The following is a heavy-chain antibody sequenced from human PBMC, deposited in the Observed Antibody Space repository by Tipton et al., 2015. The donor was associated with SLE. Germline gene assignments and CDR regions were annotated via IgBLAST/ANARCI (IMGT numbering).Heavy chain of an antibody. CDR1: GGSFSGYY. V-gene: IGHV4-34*01. CDR3: ARDHSSSWSGHNAFDI. J-gene: IGHJ3*02. Sequence: TLSLTCAVYGGSFSGYYWSWIRQPPGKGLEWIGEINHSGSTNYNPSLKSRVTISVDTSKNQFSLKLSSVTAADTAVYYCARDHSSSWSGHNAFDIWGQGTMVTVSS. D-gene: IGHD6-13*01. CDR2: INHSGST.